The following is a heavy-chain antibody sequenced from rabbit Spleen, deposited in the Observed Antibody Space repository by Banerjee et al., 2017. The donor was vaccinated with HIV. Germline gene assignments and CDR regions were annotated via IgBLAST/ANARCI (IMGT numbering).Heavy chain of an antibody. Sequence: QQQLVESGGGLVKPEGSLTLTCTVSGLSFSNSHWICWVRQAPGKGLEWIGCIYGGSNNTYYATWAKGRFTISKTSSTTVTLQMTSLTVADTATYFCARDAGRGDYIDGVFNLWGPGTLVTVS. J-gene: IGHJ4*01. D-gene: IGHD8-1*01. CDR3: ARDAGRGDYIDGVFNL. CDR2: IYGGSNNT. V-gene: IGHV1S45*01. CDR1: GLSFSNSHW.